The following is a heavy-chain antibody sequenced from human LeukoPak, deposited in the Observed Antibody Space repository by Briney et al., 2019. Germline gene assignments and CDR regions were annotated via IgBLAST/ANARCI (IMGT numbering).Heavy chain of an antibody. V-gene: IGHV3-11*04. CDR1: GFTFSDYY. CDR3: ARDPNHMDV. Sequence: GGSLRLSCAASGFTFSDYYMSWIRQAPGQGLEWVSYISSNGNTIYYADSVKGRFTISRDNAKNSLYLQMSGLRAEDTAVYYCARDPNHMDVWGKGTTVTVSS. CDR2: ISSNGNTI. J-gene: IGHJ6*03.